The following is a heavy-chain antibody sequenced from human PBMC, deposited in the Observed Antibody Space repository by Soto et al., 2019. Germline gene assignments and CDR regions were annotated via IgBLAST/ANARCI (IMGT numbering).Heavy chain of an antibody. CDR1: GFTFSSYA. D-gene: IGHD6-19*01. Sequence: EVQLLESGGGLVQPGGSLRLSCAASGFTFSSYAMSWVRQAPGKGLEWVSAISGSGGSTYYADSVKGRFTISRDNSKNTLYMQMNSLRAEDTAVYYCAKVGAVAVGWAVDYWGQGTLVTVSS. CDR3: AKVGAVAVGWAVDY. J-gene: IGHJ4*02. V-gene: IGHV3-23*01. CDR2: ISGSGGST.